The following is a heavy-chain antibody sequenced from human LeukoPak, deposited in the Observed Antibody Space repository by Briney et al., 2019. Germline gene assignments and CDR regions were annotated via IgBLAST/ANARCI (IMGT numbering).Heavy chain of an antibody. CDR2: INPNSGGT. D-gene: IGHD6-19*01. CDR1: GYTFTGYY. Sequence: GASVRVSCKASGYTFTGYYMHWVRQAPGQGLEWMGWINPNSGGTNYAQKFQGRVTMTRDTSISTAYMELSRLRSDDTAVYYCARGSVAVTNWFDPWGQGTLVTVSP. J-gene: IGHJ5*02. CDR3: ARGSVAVTNWFDP. V-gene: IGHV1-2*02.